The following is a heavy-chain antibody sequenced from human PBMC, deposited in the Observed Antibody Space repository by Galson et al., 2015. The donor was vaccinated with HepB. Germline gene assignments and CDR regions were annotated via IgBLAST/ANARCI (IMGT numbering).Heavy chain of an antibody. CDR3: ARTIETYCSGGSCYSLGY. J-gene: IGHJ4*02. CDR1: GYTFTSYA. V-gene: IGHV1-3*01. CDR2: INAGNGNT. Sequence: SVKVSCKASGYTFTSYAMHWVRQAPGQRLEWMGWINAGNGNTKYSQKFQGRVTITRDTSASTAYMELSSLRSEDTAVYYCARTIETYCSGGSCYSLGYWGQGTLVTVSS. D-gene: IGHD2-15*01.